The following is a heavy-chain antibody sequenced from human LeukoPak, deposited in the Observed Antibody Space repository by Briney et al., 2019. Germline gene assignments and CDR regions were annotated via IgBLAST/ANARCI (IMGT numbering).Heavy chain of an antibody. D-gene: IGHD2-2*02. CDR2: IYYSGST. J-gene: IGHJ5*02. CDR3: ASSSTSCYTGCWFDP. CDR1: GGSISSYY. Sequence: PSETLSLTCTVSGGSISSYYWSWIRQPPGKGLEWIGYIYYSGSTNYNPSLKSRVTISVDTSKNQFSLKLSSVTAADTAVYYCASSSTSCYTGCWFDPWGQGTLVTVSS. V-gene: IGHV4-59*12.